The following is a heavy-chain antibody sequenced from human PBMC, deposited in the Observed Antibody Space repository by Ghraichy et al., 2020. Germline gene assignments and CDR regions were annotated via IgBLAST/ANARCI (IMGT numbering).Heavy chain of an antibody. V-gene: IGHV4-30-4*01. CDR2: IYYSGST. J-gene: IGHJ6*02. CDR1: GGSISSGDYY. Sequence: SQTLSLTCTVSGGSISSGDYYWSWIRQPPGKGLEWIGYIYYSGSTYYNPSLKSRVTISVDTSKNQFSLKLSSVTAADTAVYYCARGLRFLEWLPQDGMDVWGQGTTVTVSS. CDR3: ARGLRFLEWLPQDGMDV. D-gene: IGHD3-3*01.